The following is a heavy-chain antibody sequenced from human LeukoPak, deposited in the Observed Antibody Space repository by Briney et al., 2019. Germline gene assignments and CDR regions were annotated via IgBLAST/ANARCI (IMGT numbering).Heavy chain of an antibody. Sequence: ASVKVSCKASGYTFSSYGITWVRQAPGQGLEWMGWISAYNGNTNYVQKLQGRVTMTTDTSTSTAYMELRSLRSDDAATYFCARDLGDDLTTVTSGNWFDPWGQGTLVTVSS. CDR2: ISAYNGNT. CDR3: ARDLGDDLTTVTSGNWFDP. D-gene: IGHD4-17*01. J-gene: IGHJ5*02. V-gene: IGHV1-18*01. CDR1: GYTFSSYG.